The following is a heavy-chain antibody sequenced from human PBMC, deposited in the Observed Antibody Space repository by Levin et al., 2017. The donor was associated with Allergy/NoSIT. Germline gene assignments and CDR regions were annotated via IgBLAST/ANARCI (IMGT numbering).Heavy chain of an antibody. J-gene: IGHJ3*02. Sequence: SETLSLTCAVYGGSFSGHYWSWIRQPPGKGLEWIGEVNHSGYTNYNPSLKSRVTISVDTSKNQFSLKVTSVTAADTAVYYCVTGRSPVTTDALDIWGQGTTVTVSS. CDR3: VTGRSPVTTDALDI. D-gene: IGHD4-17*01. CDR2: VNHSGYT. CDR1: GGSFSGHY. V-gene: IGHV4-34*01.